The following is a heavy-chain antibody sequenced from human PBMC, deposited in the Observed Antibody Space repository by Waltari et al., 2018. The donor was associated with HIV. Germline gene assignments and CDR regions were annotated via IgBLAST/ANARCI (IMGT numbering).Heavy chain of an antibody. D-gene: IGHD4-4*01. Sequence: QLQLQESGPGLVKSSETLSLTCTVPAGSMTSSSYYWGWIRQPPGKGLEWIGSMSYSGSTYNNASLRSRLTISVDTSKNQFSLKLTSVTAADTAMYYCARSFSGYSNYFDPWGQGTLVTVSS. J-gene: IGHJ5*02. V-gene: IGHV4-39*01. CDR1: AGSMTSSSYY. CDR2: MSYSGST. CDR3: ARSFSGYSNYFDP.